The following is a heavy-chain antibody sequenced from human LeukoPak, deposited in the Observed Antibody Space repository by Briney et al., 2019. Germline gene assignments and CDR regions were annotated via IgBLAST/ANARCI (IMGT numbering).Heavy chain of an antibody. CDR3: ARKGYGYYTRYYYYGMDV. J-gene: IGHJ6*02. CDR1: GGSISSYY. CDR2: IYYSGST. V-gene: IGHV4-59*01. Sequence: TSETLSLTCTVSGGSISSYYWSWIRQPPGKGLEWIGYIYYSGSTNYNPSLRSRVTIFLDTSRNQFSLKVSSVTAADTAVYYCARKGYGYYTRYYYYGMDVWGQGTTVTVSS. D-gene: IGHD3-3*01.